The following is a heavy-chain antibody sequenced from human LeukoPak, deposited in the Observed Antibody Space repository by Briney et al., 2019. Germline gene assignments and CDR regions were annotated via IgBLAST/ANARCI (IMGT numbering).Heavy chain of an antibody. V-gene: IGHV4-34*01. CDR3: ARGGVVAAQIDY. Sequence: SETLSLTCAVYGGSFSGYYWSWIRQPPGKGLEWIGEINHSGSTNYNPSLKSRVTISVDTSKNQFSLKLSSVTAEDTAVYYCARGGVVAAQIDYWGQGTLVTVSS. CDR1: GGSFSGYY. J-gene: IGHJ4*02. D-gene: IGHD2-15*01. CDR2: INHSGST.